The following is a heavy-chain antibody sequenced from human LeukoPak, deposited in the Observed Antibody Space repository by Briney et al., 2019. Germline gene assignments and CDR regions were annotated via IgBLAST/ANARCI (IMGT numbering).Heavy chain of an antibody. D-gene: IGHD6-13*01. CDR2: ISYDGSNK. Sequence: GGSLRLSCAASGFTFSSYAMHWVRQAPGKGLEWVAVISYDGSNKYYADSVKGRFTISRDNSKNTLYLQMNSLRAEDTAVYYCARDRYSNDWYFDLWGRGTLVTVSS. CDR1: GFTFSSYA. V-gene: IGHV3-30-3*01. J-gene: IGHJ2*01. CDR3: ARDRYSNDWYFDL.